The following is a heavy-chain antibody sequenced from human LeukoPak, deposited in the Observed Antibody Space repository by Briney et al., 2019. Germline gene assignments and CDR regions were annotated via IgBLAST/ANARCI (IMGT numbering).Heavy chain of an antibody. CDR3: ARESETSGWYDY. CDR1: GFIFDNYA. Sequence: GGSLRLSCAAPGFIFDNYAIHWVRQAPGKGLEWVSLISGDGGSTFYADSVRGRFTISRDNTRKSLSLQMSSLRSEDTALYYCARESETSGWYDYWGQGTLVTVSS. D-gene: IGHD6-19*01. J-gene: IGHJ4*02. CDR2: ISGDGGST. V-gene: IGHV3-43*02.